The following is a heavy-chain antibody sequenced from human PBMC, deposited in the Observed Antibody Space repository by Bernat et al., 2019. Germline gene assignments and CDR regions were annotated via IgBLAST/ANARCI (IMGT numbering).Heavy chain of an antibody. V-gene: IGHV3-7*03. CDR2: IKQDGSEK. Sequence: RGGGGGGVGQPGGSPGRPRAAAGAALSSDGRGWARQAAGKGLEWVANIKQDGSEKYYVDAGKGRCTITRDNAKNSLYLQMNSLRAEDTAVYYCAREFIVVVPGALYWFDPWGQGTLVTVSS. CDR1: GAALSSDG. CDR3: AREFIVVVPGALYWFDP. J-gene: IGHJ5*02. D-gene: IGHD2-2*01.